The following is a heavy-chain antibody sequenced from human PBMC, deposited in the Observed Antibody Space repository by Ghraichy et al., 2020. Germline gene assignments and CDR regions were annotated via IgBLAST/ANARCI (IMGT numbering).Heavy chain of an antibody. CDR3: AKVDSETSYGWRY. V-gene: IGHV3-23*01. CDR2: ISGTGANT. J-gene: IGHJ4*02. D-gene: IGHD1-26*01. Sequence: GGSLRLTCAASGFTFSSYALSWVRQAPGKGLEWVSAISGTGANTYYADSVKGRFTISRDNSKNTLYLQMNSLRAEDTAVYYCAKVDSETSYGWRYWGQGTLVTVSS. CDR1: GFTFSSYA.